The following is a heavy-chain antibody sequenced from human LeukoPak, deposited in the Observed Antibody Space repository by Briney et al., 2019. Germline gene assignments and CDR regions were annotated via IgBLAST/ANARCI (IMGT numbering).Heavy chain of an antibody. CDR3: ARRSSSGLFDY. V-gene: IGHV3-74*01. CDR2: INSDGSST. Sequence: WGSLRLSCAASGFTFSSYWMHWVRQAPGKGLVWVSRINSDGSSTTYADSVKGRFTISRDNAKNTLYLQMNSLRAEDTAVYYCARRSSSGLFDYWGQGTLVTVSS. D-gene: IGHD3-22*01. J-gene: IGHJ4*02. CDR1: GFTFSSYW.